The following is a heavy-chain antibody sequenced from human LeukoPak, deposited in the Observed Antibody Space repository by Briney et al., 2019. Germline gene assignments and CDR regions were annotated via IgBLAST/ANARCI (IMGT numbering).Heavy chain of an antibody. V-gene: IGHV3-7*01. D-gene: IGHD6-13*01. J-gene: IGHJ4*02. CDR1: GFPFSTYL. CDR2: IKQDGTEK. CDR3: ASERPSSSWYDY. Sequence: GGSLRLSCAASGFPFSTYLMTWVRQAPGKGLEWVANIKQDGTEKYYVDSVKGRFSISKDNANNSLYLQMNSLRAEDTAVYYCASERPSSSWYDYWGQGTLVTVSS.